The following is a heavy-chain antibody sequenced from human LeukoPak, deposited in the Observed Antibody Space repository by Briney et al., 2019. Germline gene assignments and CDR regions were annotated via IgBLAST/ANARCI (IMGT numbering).Heavy chain of an antibody. J-gene: IGHJ3*02. CDR3: ARLVPGRVDAFDI. CDR2: IYYSGST. V-gene: IGHV4-59*08. Sequence: SETLSLTCTVSGGSISSYYWSWIRQPPGKGLEWIGYIYYSGSTNYNPSLKSRVTISVDTSKNQFSLKLSSVTAADTAVYYCARLVPGRVDAFDIWGQGTMVTVSS. D-gene: IGHD1-26*01. CDR1: GGSISSYY.